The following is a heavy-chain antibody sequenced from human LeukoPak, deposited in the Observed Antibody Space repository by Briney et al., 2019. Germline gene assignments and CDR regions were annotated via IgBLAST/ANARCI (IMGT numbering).Heavy chain of an antibody. J-gene: IGHJ4*02. V-gene: IGHV1-46*01. CDR3: ARDRGLNVCPSDY. CDR1: GYTFTSYY. Sequence: ASVKVSCKASGYTFTSYYMPWVRQAPGQGLEWMGIINPSGGSTSYAQKFQGRVTMTSDTSTSTVYMELSGLRSEDTAVYYCARDRGLNVCPSDYWGQGTLVIVSS. CDR2: INPSGGST. D-gene: IGHD3-10*01.